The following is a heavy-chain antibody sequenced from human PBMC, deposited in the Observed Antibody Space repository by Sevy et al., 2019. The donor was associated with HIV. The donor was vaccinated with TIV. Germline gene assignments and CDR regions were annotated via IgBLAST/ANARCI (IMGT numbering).Heavy chain of an antibody. Sequence: SETLSLTCTVSGGSISNYFWSWIRQPPGKGLEWIGYIYYSGSTNYNPTLKSRFTISVYTSKNQFSLKLSSVTAADTAVYYWARESIGAVGDFDYWGQGTLVTVSS. CDR1: GGSISNYF. D-gene: IGHD6-13*01. J-gene: IGHJ4*01. CDR3: ARESIGAVGDFDY. CDR2: IYYSGST. V-gene: IGHV4-59*12.